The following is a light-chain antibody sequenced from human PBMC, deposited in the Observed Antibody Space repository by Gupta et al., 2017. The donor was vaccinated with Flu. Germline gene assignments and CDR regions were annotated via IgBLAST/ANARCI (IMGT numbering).Light chain of an antibody. CDR1: SSDIGNYNY. J-gene: IGLJ1*01. CDR2: NVS. CDR3: SSYTSFTTLV. Sequence: HSALTQPASVSGSPGQSITISCTGTSSDIGNYNYVSWYQQHPGKAPKLLIYNVSERPSGFSNRFSASKSGNTASLTISGLQTEDEADYYCSSYTSFTTLVFGTGTKVTVL. V-gene: IGLV2-14*03.